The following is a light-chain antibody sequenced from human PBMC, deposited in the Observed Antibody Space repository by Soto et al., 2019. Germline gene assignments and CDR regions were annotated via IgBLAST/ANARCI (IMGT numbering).Light chain of an antibody. CDR3: SSFTSTSALEV. CDR2: EVS. J-gene: IGLJ1*01. CDR1: SSDIGGYKY. V-gene: IGLV2-14*01. Sequence: QSALTQPTSVSGSPGQSITISCTGTSSDIGGYKYVSWYQQHTGKAPKLILFEVSDRPSGISARFSGSKSGNTASLTISGLQPEDEADYYCSSFTSTSALEVFGTGTQLTVL.